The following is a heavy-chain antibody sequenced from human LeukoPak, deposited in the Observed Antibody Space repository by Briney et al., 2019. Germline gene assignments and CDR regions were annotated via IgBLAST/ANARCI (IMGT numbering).Heavy chain of an antibody. J-gene: IGHJ6*04. V-gene: IGHV1-69*01. CDR3: ARADDILTGYGDSYYYGMDV. D-gene: IGHD3-9*01. CDR2: VIPIFCTA. CDR1: GGTFSSYA. Sequence: SVKVSCKASGGTFSSYAISWVRQAPGQGLEWMGVVIPIFCTANYAQKFQGRVTITADESTSTAYMELSSLRSEDTGVYYCARADDILTGYGDSYYYGMDVWGKGTTVTVSS.